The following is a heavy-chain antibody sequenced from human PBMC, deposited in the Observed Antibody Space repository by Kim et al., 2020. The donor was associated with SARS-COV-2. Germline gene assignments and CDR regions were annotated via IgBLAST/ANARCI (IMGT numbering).Heavy chain of an antibody. CDR2: IKSKTDGGTT. CDR3: TPLRFWTAIDY. CDR1: GFTFSNAW. V-gene: IGHV3-15*01. J-gene: IGHJ4*02. Sequence: GGSRRLSCAASGFTFSNAWMSWVRQAPGKGLEWVGRIKSKTDGGTTDYAAPVKGRFTISRDDSKNTLYLQMNSLKTEDTAVYYCTPLRFWTAIDYWGQGTLVTVSS. D-gene: IGHD3-3*01.